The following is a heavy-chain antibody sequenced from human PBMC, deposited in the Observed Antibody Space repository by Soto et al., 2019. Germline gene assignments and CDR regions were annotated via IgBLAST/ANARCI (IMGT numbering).Heavy chain of an antibody. D-gene: IGHD1-26*01. J-gene: IGHJ3*02. CDR3: AKDLQWELLLAFDI. V-gene: IGHV3-9*01. CDR2: ISWNSGSI. CDR1: GFTFDDYA. Sequence: PGGSLRLSCAASGFTFDDYAMHWVRQAPGKGLEWVSGISWNSGSIGYADSVKGRFTISRDNAKNSLYLQMNSLRAEDTALYYCAKDLQWELLLAFDIWDQGTMLTVSS.